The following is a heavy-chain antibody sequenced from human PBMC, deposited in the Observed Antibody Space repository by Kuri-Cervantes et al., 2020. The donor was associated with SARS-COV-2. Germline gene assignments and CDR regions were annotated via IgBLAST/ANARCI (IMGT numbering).Heavy chain of an antibody. Sequence: GESLKISCTTSGFTFGDYAMSWVRQAPGKGLEWIGLIRSKTIGGTKEYAASVKGRFTISRDDSKSIAYLQMNSLKTEDTAVYYCTRALHPFPFDYWGQGTLVTVSS. CDR2: IRSKTIGGTK. D-gene: IGHD3-16*01. CDR3: TRALHPFPFDY. CDR1: GFTFGDYA. J-gene: IGHJ4*02. V-gene: IGHV3-49*04.